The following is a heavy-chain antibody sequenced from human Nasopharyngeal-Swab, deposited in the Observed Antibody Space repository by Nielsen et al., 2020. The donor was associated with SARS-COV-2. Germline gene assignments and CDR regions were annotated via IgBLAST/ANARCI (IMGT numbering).Heavy chain of an antibody. J-gene: IGHJ6*02. CDR1: GFTFSDYY. CDR3: ARDGTAMLYYHYYGMDV. V-gene: IGHV3-11*05. CDR2: ISSSSSYT. D-gene: IGHD5-18*01. Sequence: GESLKISCAASGFTFSDYYMSWIRQAPGKGLEWVSYISSSSSYTNYADSVKGRFTISRDNAKNSLYLQMNSLRAEDTAVYYCARDGTAMLYYHYYGMDVWGQGTTVTVSS.